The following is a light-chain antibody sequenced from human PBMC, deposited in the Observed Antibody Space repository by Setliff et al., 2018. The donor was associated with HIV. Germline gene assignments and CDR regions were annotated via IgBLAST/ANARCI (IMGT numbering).Light chain of an antibody. CDR1: SSDVGDYNY. V-gene: IGLV2-14*01. J-gene: IGLJ1*01. Sequence: QSALPQPASVSGSPGQSITISCTGASSDVGDYNYFSWYQQHPGKAPKLMIYGVTNRPSGISNRFSGSKSGDTASLTISGLQAEDEADYYCSSYTSSDTPYVFGTGTKVTVL. CDR2: GVT. CDR3: SSYTSSDTPYV.